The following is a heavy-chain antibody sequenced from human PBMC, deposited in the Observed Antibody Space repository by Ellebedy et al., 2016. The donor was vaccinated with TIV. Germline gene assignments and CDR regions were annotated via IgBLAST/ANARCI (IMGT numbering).Heavy chain of an antibody. D-gene: IGHD3-16*01. CDR1: GFTVSDCF. J-gene: IGHJ5*02. CDR3: ARDPGGGGAYGDNWFNP. Sequence: GESLKISCAASGFTVSDCFMTVVRQAPGKGLEWVSVIYKNGGTNYTDSVNGRFTITRDDSKNTLYLQMNSLRAEETAVYYCARDPGGGGAYGDNWFNPWGQGTLVTVSS. CDR2: IYKNGGT. V-gene: IGHV3-66*01.